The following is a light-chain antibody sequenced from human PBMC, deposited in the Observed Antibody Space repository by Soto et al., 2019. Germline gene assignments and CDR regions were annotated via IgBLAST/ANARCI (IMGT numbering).Light chain of an antibody. V-gene: IGKV3-20*01. Sequence: DIVLTQSPGTLSLSPGERATLSCRASQSVSNSYLAWYQQKPGQAPRLLIYGASSRAAGIPDRFSGSGSGTDFPLTISRLEPEDFAVYYCQQYAKIPRFTFGPGTTVDI. J-gene: IGKJ3*01. CDR3: QQYAKIPRFT. CDR2: GAS. CDR1: QSVSNSY.